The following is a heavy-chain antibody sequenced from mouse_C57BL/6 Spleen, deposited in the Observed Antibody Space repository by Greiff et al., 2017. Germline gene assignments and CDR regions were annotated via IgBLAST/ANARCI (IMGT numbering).Heavy chain of an antibody. V-gene: IGHV1-69*01. J-gene: IGHJ3*01. CDR2: IDPSDSYT. CDR1: GYTFTSYW. Sequence: VQLQQPGAELVMPGASVKLSCKASGYTFTSYWIHWVKQRPGQGLEWIGEIDPSDSYTNYNQKFKGKSTLTVDKSSSTAYMQLSSLTSEDSAVYYCARTDYDGSSLVCWGQGTLVTVSA. CDR3: ARTDYDGSSLVC. D-gene: IGHD1-1*01.